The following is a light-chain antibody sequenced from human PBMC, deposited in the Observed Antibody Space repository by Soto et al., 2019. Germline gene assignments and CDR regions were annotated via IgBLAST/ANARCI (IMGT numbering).Light chain of an antibody. J-gene: IGKJ5*01. CDR2: AAS. CDR1: QSMSTY. Sequence: DIQMTQSPSSLSASVGDRVAITCRASQSMSTYLNWYQQKPGKAPKSMIFAASSLQGGVPSRFSGSGSGTDFTLTISSLQPEDVAVYYCQQRSNWPITLGQGTRLEIK. V-gene: IGKV1-39*01. CDR3: QQRSNWPIT.